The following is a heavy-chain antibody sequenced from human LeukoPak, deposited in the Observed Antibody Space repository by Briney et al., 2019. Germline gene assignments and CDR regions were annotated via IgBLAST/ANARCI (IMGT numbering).Heavy chain of an antibody. Sequence: GGSLRLSCAASGFTFSDYYMSWIRQAPGKGLEWASYISSSGSTIYYADSVKGRFTISRDNAKNSLYLQMNSLRAEDTAVYYCARDRTYRSGYYYYYYMDVWGKGTTVTVSS. CDR2: ISSSGSTI. CDR1: GFTFSDYY. J-gene: IGHJ6*03. D-gene: IGHD3-3*01. V-gene: IGHV3-11*04. CDR3: ARDRTYRSGYYYYYYMDV.